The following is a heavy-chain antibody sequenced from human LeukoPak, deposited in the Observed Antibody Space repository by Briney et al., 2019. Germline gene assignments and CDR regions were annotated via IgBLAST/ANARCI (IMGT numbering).Heavy chain of an antibody. CDR1: GYTFTGYY. CDR3: ASADNWDLGY. CDR2: INPNSGGT. Sequence: GASVKVSCKASGYTFTGYYMHWVRQAPGQGLEWMGWINPNSGGTNYAQKFQDRVTMTRDTSISTAHMELSGLRSDDTAVYYCASADNWDLGYWGQGTLVTVSS. V-gene: IGHV1-2*02. J-gene: IGHJ4*02. D-gene: IGHD1-20*01.